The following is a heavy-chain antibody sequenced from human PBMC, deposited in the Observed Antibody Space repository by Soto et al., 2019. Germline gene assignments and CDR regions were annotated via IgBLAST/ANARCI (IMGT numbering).Heavy chain of an antibody. CDR2: TYYRSKWYN. D-gene: IGHD6-19*01. CDR1: GDSVPRNSAA. Sequence: PSQTLSLICAISGDSVPRNSAAWNWIRQSPSRGLEWLGRTYYRSKWYNDYAVSVKSRINLNPDTSKNQVSLQLNSVTPEDTAVYYCAREFYSSGGYYFDYWGQGTLVTVSS. J-gene: IGHJ4*02. V-gene: IGHV6-1*01. CDR3: AREFYSSGGYYFDY.